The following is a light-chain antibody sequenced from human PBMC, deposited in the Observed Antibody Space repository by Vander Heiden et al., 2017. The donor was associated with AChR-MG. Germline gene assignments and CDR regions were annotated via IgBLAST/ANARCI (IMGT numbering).Light chain of an antibody. CDR2: GAS. CDR3: QQYGRSPYT. CDR1: QSVSSNY. V-gene: IGKV3-20*01. J-gene: IGKJ2*01. Sequence: EIVLTQSPGTLSLSPGERASLSCRASQSVSSNYLAWYQQKPGQAPLLLIYGASSRATGIPDRFSGSGSGTDFTLTIRRLEPEDFAVYYCQQYGRSPYTFGQGTKLEIK.